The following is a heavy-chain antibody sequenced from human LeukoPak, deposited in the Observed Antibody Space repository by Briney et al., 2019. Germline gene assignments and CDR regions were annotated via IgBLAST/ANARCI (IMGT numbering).Heavy chain of an antibody. CDR2: VSGSGGNI. J-gene: IGHJ4*02. V-gene: IGHV3-23*01. CDR3: AASLPNIVVVPATKGPFGY. CDR1: GGSIINSNW. Sequence: PSETLSLTCAVSGGSIINSNWWSWVRQAPGKGLEWVSGVSGSGGNIHYADSVKGRFTISRDNSKNTLYLQMNSLRAEDTAVYYCAASLPNIVVVPATKGPFGYWGQGALVTVSS. D-gene: IGHD2-2*01.